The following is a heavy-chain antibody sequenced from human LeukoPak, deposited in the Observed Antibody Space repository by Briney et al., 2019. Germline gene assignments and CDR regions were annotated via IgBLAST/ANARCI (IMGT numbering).Heavy chain of an antibody. V-gene: IGHV4-39*01. Sequence: PSETLSLTCTVSGGSISSSSYYWGWIRQPPGKGLEWIGSIYYSGSTYYNPSLKSRVTISVDTSKNQFSLKLSSVTAADTAVYYCALTIAFGEIGDYVWGSYRPQFDYWGQGTLVTVSS. CDR3: ALTIAFGEIGDYVWGSYRPQFDY. CDR1: GGSISSSSYY. J-gene: IGHJ4*02. CDR2: IYYSGST. D-gene: IGHD3-16*02.